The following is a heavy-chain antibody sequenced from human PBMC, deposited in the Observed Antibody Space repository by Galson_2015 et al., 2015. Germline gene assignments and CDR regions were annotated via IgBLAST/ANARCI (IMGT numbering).Heavy chain of an antibody. CDR2: ISNGGSTI. J-gene: IGHJ6*04. CDR1: GFTFRDYS. V-gene: IGHV3-48*02. CDR3: ARDGPRVLRFLDV. D-gene: IGHD3-3*01. Sequence: SLRLSCAASGFTFRDYSMNWVRQAPGKGLEWISYISNGGSTIYYADSVKGRFTISRDNAKNSLYLQMNSLRDEDTAVYYCARDGPRVLRFLDVWGKGTTVTVSS.